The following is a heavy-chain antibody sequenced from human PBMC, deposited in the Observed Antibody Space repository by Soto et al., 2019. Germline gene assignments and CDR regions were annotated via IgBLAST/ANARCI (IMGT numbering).Heavy chain of an antibody. CDR2: ISYDGNYQ. Sequence: QLQLVESGGGVVQPGRSLRLSCAASGFTFSNYGVHWVRQAPGSGLEWVALISYDGNYQYYADAVKGRFTISRDNSKNTLYLEMTSLRSEDTAVYYCAKDRRVRDGLDVWGQGTTVTVSS. D-gene: IGHD3-10*01. CDR3: AKDRRVRDGLDV. V-gene: IGHV3-30*18. CDR1: GFTFSNYG. J-gene: IGHJ6*02.